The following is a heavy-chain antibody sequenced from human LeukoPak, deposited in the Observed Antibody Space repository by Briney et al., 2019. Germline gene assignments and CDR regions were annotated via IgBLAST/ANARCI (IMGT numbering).Heavy chain of an antibody. CDR3: ARGNAPLLYFDY. Sequence: SVKVSCKASGFTFTSSAVQWVRQARGQRLEWIGWIVVGSGNTNYAQKFQERVTITRDMSTSTAYMELSSLRSEDTAVYYCARGNAPLLYFDYWGQGTLVTVSS. CDR2: IVVGSGNT. D-gene: IGHD2-2*01. V-gene: IGHV1-58*01. CDR1: GFTFTSSA. J-gene: IGHJ4*02.